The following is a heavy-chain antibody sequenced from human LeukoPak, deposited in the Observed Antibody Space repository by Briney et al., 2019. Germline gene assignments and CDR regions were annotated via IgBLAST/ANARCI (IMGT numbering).Heavy chain of an antibody. CDR3: AKDSNTGGYSFGS. V-gene: IGHV3-43*01. D-gene: IGHD5-12*01. CDR2: ISWDGGIT. CDR1: GFTVSSNY. Sequence: PGGSLRLSCAASGFTVSSNYMSWVRQPPGKGLEWVSLISWDGGITYYADSVRGRFTISRDNSKNSLSLEMNSLRTEDTALYYCAKDSNTGGYSFGSWGQGTLVTVTS. J-gene: IGHJ4*02.